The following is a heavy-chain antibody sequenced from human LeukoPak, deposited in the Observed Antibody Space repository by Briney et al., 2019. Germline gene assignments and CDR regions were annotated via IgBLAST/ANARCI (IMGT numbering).Heavy chain of an antibody. D-gene: IGHD4-23*01. CDR1: GGSFSGYY. CDR3: ASPRRYGGNYGLDY. CDR2: INHSGST. Sequence: KTSETLSLTCAVYGGSFSGYYWSWIRQPPGKGLEWVGEINHSGSTNYNPSLKSRVTISVDTSKNQFSLKLSSVTAADTAVYYCASPRRYGGNYGLDYWGQGTLVTVSS. J-gene: IGHJ4*02. V-gene: IGHV4-34*01.